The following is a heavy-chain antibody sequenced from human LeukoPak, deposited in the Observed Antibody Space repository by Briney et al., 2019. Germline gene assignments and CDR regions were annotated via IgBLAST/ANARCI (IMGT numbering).Heavy chain of an antibody. J-gene: IGHJ4*02. CDR2: INPNSGGT. CDR1: GYTFTGYY. V-gene: IGHV1-2*02. Sequence: ASVKVSCKASGYTFTGYYMNWGRQARGQGLEWMGWINPNSGGTNYAQKLQGRVTMTTDTSTSTAYMELRSLRSDDTAVYYCARDSGSYCDYWGQGTLVTVSS. CDR3: ARDSGSYCDY. D-gene: IGHD1-26*01.